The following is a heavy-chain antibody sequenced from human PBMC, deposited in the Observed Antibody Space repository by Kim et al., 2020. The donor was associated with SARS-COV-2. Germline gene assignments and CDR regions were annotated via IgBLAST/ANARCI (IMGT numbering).Heavy chain of an antibody. V-gene: IGHV4-34*01. J-gene: IGHJ4*02. CDR3: ARGGCSTTTCYASDY. D-gene: IGHD2-2*01. Sequence: SLKSRVTISVDTSKNQFSLELSSVTAADTAVYYCARGGCSTTTCYASDYWGQGTLVTVSS.